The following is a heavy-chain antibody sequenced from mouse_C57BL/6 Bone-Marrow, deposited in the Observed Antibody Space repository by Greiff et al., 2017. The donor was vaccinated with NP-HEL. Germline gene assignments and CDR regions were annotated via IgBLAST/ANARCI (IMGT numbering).Heavy chain of an antibody. CDR2: ISNGGGST. CDR3: ARHRRGDYFDY. Sequence: EVHLVESGGGLVQPGGSLKLSCAASGFTFSDYYMYWVRQTPEKRLEWVAYISNGGGSTYYPDTVKGRFTISRDNATNTLYLQMSRLKSEDTAMYYCARHRRGDYFDYWGQGTTLTVSS. CDR1: GFTFSDYY. J-gene: IGHJ2*01. V-gene: IGHV5-12*01.